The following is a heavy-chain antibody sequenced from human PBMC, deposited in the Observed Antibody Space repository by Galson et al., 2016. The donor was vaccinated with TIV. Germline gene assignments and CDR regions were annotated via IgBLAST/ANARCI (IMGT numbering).Heavy chain of an antibody. CDR3: ASARYSNGWFTDF. Sequence: SLRLSCAASGFTFGSYGMHWVRQAPGKGLEWVAVMWFDGSDIYYADSVKGRFTISRDNSKNTLYLQMNSLRGEDTAVYYCASARYSNGWFTDFWGQGTLGTVSS. D-gene: IGHD6-19*01. J-gene: IGHJ4*02. CDR1: GFTFGSYG. V-gene: IGHV3-33*01. CDR2: MWFDGSDI.